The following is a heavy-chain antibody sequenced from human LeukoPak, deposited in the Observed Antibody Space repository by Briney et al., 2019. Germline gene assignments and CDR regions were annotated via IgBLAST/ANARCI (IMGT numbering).Heavy chain of an antibody. V-gene: IGHV3-7*01. CDR2: INQDTIKK. Sequence: GGSLRLSCAGSGFTDSGLTFSSDWMSWVRPPPGKGLEWVANINQDTIKKYYLDSVKGRFTISRDHAKNSLYLQMNSLRAEDTAVYFCASSPNWNEAEYYFEHWGRGTLVIVAS. CDR3: ASSPNWNEAEYYFEH. D-gene: IGHD1-1*01. CDR1: GFTDSGLTFSSDW. J-gene: IGHJ4*02.